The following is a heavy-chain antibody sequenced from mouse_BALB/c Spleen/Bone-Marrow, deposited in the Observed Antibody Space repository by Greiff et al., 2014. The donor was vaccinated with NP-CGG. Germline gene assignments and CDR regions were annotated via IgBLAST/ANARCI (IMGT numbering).Heavy chain of an antibody. CDR1: GYSFTGYF. V-gene: IGHV1-37*01. Sequence: VQLKESGPGLGEPGGSVKISCQASGYSFTGYFMNWGEQSHGKSLEWIGRINPYNGDTFYNQKFKGKATLTVDKSSSTAHMELLSLTSEDSAVYYCGRSGRYDVGSAYWGQGTLVTVSA. CDR2: INPYNGDT. CDR3: GRSGRYDVGSAY. D-gene: IGHD2-14*01. J-gene: IGHJ3*01.